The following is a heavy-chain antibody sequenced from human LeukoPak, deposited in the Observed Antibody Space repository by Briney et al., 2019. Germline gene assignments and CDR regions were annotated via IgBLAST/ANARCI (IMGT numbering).Heavy chain of an antibody. CDR2: ISYDGSNK. V-gene: IGHV3-30*18. Sequence: GRSLRLSCAASGFTFSSYGMHWVRQAPGKGLEWVAVISYDGSNKYYADSVKGRFTISRDNSKNTLYLQMNSPRAEDTAVYYCAKDNYGDYNYYYYGMDVWGQGTTVTVSS. J-gene: IGHJ6*02. CDR1: GFTFSSYG. D-gene: IGHD4-17*01. CDR3: AKDNYGDYNYYYYGMDV.